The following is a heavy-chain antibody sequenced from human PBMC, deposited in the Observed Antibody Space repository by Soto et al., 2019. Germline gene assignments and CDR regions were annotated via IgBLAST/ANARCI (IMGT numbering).Heavy chain of an antibody. V-gene: IGHV3-11*01. CDR2: ISSSGSTI. D-gene: IGHD3-10*01. J-gene: IGHJ3*01. Sequence: QVQLVESGGGLVKPGGSLRLSCAASGFTFSDYYMSWIRQAPGKGLEWVSYISSSGSTIYYAHSVRGRFTISRDNAKNSLSLQMNSLRAEDTAVYYCARDRLWFGELTGSDDFDLWGQGTMVTVSS. CDR3: ARDRLWFGELTGSDDFDL. CDR1: GFTFSDYY.